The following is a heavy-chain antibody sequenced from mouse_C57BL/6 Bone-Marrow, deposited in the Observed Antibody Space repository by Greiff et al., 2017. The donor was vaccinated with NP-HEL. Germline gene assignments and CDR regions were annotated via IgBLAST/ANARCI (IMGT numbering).Heavy chain of an antibody. Sequence: VQLVESGPGLVQPSQSLSITCTVSGFSLTSYGVHWVRQSPGKGLEWLGVIWSGGSTDYNAAFISRLSISKDNSKSQVFFKMNSLQADDTAIYYCARLGRGFAYWGQGTLVTVSA. CDR2: IWSGGST. D-gene: IGHD4-1*01. CDR3: ARLGRGFAY. CDR1: GFSLTSYG. V-gene: IGHV2-2*01. J-gene: IGHJ3*01.